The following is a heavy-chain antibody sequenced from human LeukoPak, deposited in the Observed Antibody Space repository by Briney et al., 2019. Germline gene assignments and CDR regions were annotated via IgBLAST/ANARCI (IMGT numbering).Heavy chain of an antibody. CDR1: GFTVSSNY. V-gene: IGHV3-53*01. J-gene: IGHJ6*03. Sequence: PGGSLRLSCAASGFTVSSNYMTWVRQAPGKGLEWVSVIYSDGSTYYADSVKGRFTISRDSSKNTLYLHINSLRAEDTAVYFCARDRDGSTWYLLNCMDVWGKGTTVTVSS. CDR3: ARDRDGSTWYLLNCMDV. D-gene: IGHD6-13*01. CDR2: IYSDGST.